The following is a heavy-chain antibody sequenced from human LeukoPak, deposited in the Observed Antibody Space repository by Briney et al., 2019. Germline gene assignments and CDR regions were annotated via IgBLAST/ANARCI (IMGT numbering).Heavy chain of an antibody. CDR1: GGSFSAYS. D-gene: IGHD1-26*01. Sequence: SSETLSLTCAVYGGSFSAYSWSWIRQPPGKGLEWIGYIYHSGSTYYNPSLKSRVTISVDRSKNQFSLKLSSVTAADTAVYYCARDQWELLGAFDIWGQGTMVTVSS. V-gene: IGHV4-34*01. J-gene: IGHJ3*02. CDR2: IYHSGST. CDR3: ARDQWELLGAFDI.